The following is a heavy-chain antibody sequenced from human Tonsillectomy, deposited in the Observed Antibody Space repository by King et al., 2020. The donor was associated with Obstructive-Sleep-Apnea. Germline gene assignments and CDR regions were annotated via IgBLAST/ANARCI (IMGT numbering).Heavy chain of an antibody. D-gene: IGHD4-23*01. CDR2: INHSGST. J-gene: IGHJ4*02. CDR1: GGSFSGYY. V-gene: IGHV4-34*01. CDR3: SRGTVAIFHY. Sequence: VQLQQWGAGLLKSSETLSLTCAVYGGSFSGYYWNWIRQPPGKGLEWIGEINHSGSTNYNPSLKSRVTILVDTSKNQFSLKLSSATAADTAVYYCSRGTVAIFHYWGQGTLVTVSS.